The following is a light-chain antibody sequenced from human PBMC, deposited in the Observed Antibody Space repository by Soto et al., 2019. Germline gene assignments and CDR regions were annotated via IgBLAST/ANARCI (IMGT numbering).Light chain of an antibody. V-gene: IGLV2-14*01. J-gene: IGLJ2*01. Sequence: QSALTQPASVSGSPGQSLTISCTGTNSDVGAYNYVSWYQHHPGKAPKLLIYEVTNRPSGISNRFSGSKSGNTASLTISGLQPEDEANYYCGSYTSSSTLVFGAGTQLTVL. CDR2: EVT. CDR3: GSYTSSSTLV. CDR1: NSDVGAYNY.